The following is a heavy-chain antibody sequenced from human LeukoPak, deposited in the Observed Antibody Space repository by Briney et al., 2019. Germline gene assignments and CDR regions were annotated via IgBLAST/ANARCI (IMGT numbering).Heavy chain of an antibody. D-gene: IGHD3-9*01. Sequence: PSETLSLTCTVSGGSISSYYWSWIRQPPGKGLEWIGYIYYSGSTNYNPSLKSRVTISVDTSKNQFSLKLSSVTAADTAVYYCARHIPYYDILTPMEHGMDVWGQGTTVTVSS. CDR3: ARHIPYYDILTPMEHGMDV. CDR1: GGSISSYY. CDR2: IYYSGST. V-gene: IGHV4-59*08. J-gene: IGHJ6*02.